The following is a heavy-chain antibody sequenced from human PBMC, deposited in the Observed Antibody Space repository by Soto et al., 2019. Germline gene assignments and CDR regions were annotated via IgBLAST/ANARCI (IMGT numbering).Heavy chain of an antibody. CDR2: IYYSGST. J-gene: IGHJ5*02. D-gene: IGHD3-9*01. V-gene: IGHV4-39*01. CDR3: ARPDPIRYRFDP. Sequence: RSETLSLTCTVSGGSISSSSYYWGWIRQPPGKGLEWIGSIYYSGSTYYNPSLKSRVTISVDTSKNQFSLKLSSVTAADTAVYYCARPDPIRYRFDPWGQGTLVTVSS. CDR1: GGSISSSSYY.